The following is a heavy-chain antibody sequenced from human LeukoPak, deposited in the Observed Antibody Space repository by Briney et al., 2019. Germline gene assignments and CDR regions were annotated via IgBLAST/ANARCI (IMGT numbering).Heavy chain of an antibody. Sequence: GGSLRLSCAASGFTFSSYGMHWVRHTPGKGLEWVANINQDGSDKYYVDSVKGRFTISRDNAKNSLYLQMNSLRAEDTAVYYCARRLVGTPDYSDYWGQGTLVTVSS. V-gene: IGHV3-7*01. CDR1: GFTFSSYG. D-gene: IGHD4-23*01. CDR3: ARRLVGTPDYSDY. CDR2: INQDGSDK. J-gene: IGHJ4*02.